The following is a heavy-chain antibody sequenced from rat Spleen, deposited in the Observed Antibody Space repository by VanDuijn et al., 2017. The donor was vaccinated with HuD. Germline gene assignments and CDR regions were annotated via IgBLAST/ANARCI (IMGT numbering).Heavy chain of an antibody. D-gene: IGHD1-2*01. CDR1: GLSLTTNS. J-gene: IGHJ3*01. V-gene: IGHV2-47*01. Sequence: QVQLKESGPGLVQPSQTLSLTCTVSGLSLTTNSVSWIRQPPGKGLEWMGVIWSNGDTAYNSAIKSRLSISRDTSKSQVFLKMNSLQTEDTAMYFCARDRGTIAAPPGFAYWGQGTLVTVSS. CDR3: ARDRGTIAAPPGFAY. CDR2: IWSNGDT.